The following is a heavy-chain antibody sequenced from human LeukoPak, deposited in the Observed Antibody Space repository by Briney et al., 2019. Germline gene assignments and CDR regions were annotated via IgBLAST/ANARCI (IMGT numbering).Heavy chain of an antibody. CDR1: GFTFSTYS. CDR3: ASGRYGSGSHYASFDY. V-gene: IGHV3-21*01. J-gene: IGHJ4*02. D-gene: IGHD3-10*01. Sequence: PGESLRLSCAASGFTFSTYSMNWLRLAPGKGLEWVSSISPDSNYKYYADSVKGRFTISRGNSKSALYLQMNSLRPEDTAVYYCASGRYGSGSHYASFDYWGQGTLVTVST. CDR2: ISPDSNYK.